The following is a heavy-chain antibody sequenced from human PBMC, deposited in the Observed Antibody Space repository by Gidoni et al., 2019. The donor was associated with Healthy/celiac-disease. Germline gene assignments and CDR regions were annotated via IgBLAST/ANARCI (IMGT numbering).Heavy chain of an antibody. Sequence: QVQRVQSGADVNKPVSSMSGYCKASGYTFTSYGISWVRQAPVPGLEWMGWICAYNGNSTFAQKIQGRVTMTTDPATCTAYMELRSLISDATAAYVCARIAAAATSFYYYGMDVWGQGTTVTVSS. D-gene: IGHD6-13*01. V-gene: IGHV1-18*01. J-gene: IGHJ6*02. CDR1: GYTFTSYG. CDR3: ARIAAAATSFYYYGMDV. CDR2: ICAYNGNS.